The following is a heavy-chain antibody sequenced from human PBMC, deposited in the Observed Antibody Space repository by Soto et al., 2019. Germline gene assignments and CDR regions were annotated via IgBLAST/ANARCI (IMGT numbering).Heavy chain of an antibody. V-gene: IGHV3-30*18. D-gene: IGHD3-3*01. Sequence: PGGSLRLSCAASGFTFSSYGMHWVRQAPGKGLEWVAVISYDGSNKYYADSVKGRFTISRDNSKNTLYLQMNSLRAEDTAVYYCAKSGRDPAAIGLRFLEWLLWFDYWGQGTLVTVSS. CDR1: GFTFSSYG. J-gene: IGHJ4*02. CDR2: ISYDGSNK. CDR3: AKSGRDPAAIGLRFLEWLLWFDY.